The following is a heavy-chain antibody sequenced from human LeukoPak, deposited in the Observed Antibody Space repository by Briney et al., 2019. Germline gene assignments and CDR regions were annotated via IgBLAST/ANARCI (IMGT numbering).Heavy chain of an antibody. CDR1: GGSISSYY. CDR2: IYYSGST. V-gene: IGHV4-59*01. J-gene: IGHJ3*02. Sequence: PSETLSLTCTGSGGSISSYYWSWIRQPPGKGLEWIGYIYYSGSTNYNPSLKSRVTISVDTSKNQFSLKLSSVTAADTAVYYRASQTPYCYDSSGYYLRTFDIWGQGTMVTVSS. CDR3: ASQTPYCYDSSGYYLRTFDI. D-gene: IGHD3-22*01.